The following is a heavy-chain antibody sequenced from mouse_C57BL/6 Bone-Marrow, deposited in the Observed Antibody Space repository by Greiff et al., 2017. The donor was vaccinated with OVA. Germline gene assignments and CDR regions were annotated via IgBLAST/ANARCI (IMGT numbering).Heavy chain of an antibody. CDR2: IWSGGST. D-gene: IGHD1-1*01. V-gene: IGHV2-5*01. CDR3: AKIAGSSYPYWYFDV. Sequence: QVQLKQSGPGLVQPSQSLSITCTVSGFSLTSYGVHWVRQSPGKGLEWLGVIWSGGSTDYNAAFMSRLSITKDNSKSQVFFKMNSLQADDTAIYYCAKIAGSSYPYWYFDVWGTGTTVTVSS. CDR1: GFSLTSYG. J-gene: IGHJ1*03.